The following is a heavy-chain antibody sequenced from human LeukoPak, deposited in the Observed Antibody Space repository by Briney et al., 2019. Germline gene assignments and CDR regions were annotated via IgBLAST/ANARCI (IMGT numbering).Heavy chain of an antibody. J-gene: IGHJ4*02. CDR2: IYYSGST. CDR1: GGSISSYY. V-gene: IGHV4-59*01. CDR3: ARTGYSSSWSYYFDY. D-gene: IGHD6-13*01. Sequence: SETLSLTCTVSGGSISSYYWSWIRQPPGKGLEWIGYIYYSGSTNYNPSPKSRVTISVDTSKNQFSLKLSSVTAADTAFYYCARTGYSSSWSYYFDYWGQGTLVTVSS.